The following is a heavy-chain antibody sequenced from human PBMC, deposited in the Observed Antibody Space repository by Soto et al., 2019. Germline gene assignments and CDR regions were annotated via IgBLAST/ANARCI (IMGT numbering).Heavy chain of an antibody. J-gene: IGHJ4*02. CDR3: ARHRIAVAGPLDY. Sequence: LSLTCTVSGGAIRNSIYYWGWIRQPPGKGLEWIGTIYYDGSVAYSPSLKSRVTLSVDTSRNHFSVKINSVTAADTAVYFCARHRIAVAGPLDYWGQGTLVTVSS. D-gene: IGHD6-19*01. CDR2: IYYDGSV. CDR1: GGAIRNSIYY. V-gene: IGHV4-39*01.